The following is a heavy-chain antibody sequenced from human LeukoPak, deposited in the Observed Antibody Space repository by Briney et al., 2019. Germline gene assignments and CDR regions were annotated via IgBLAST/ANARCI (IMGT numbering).Heavy chain of an antibody. CDR3: ARVIEGTSTGAPGYHFYYYYMDV. D-gene: IGHD3-16*02. J-gene: IGHJ6*03. V-gene: IGHV3-74*01. CDR2: INTDGSST. CDR1: GFTFSSYW. Sequence: PGGSLRLSCAASGFTFSSYWMHWVRQAPGKGLVWVSRINTDGSSTSYADSVKGRFTISRDNAKNTLYLQMNSLRAEDTAVYYCARVIEGTSTGAPGYHFYYYYMDVWGKGTTVTVSS.